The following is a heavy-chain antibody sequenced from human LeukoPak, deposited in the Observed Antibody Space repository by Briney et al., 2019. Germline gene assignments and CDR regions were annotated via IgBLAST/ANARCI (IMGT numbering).Heavy chain of an antibody. J-gene: IGHJ5*02. CDR3: AGGKVVVVVAAAASLNWFDP. CDR1: GGSISSSSYY. D-gene: IGHD2-15*01. V-gene: IGHV4-39*01. CDR2: NYYSGST. Sequence: PSETLSLTCTVSGGSISSSSYYWGWIRQPPGKGLEWIGSNYYSGSTYYNPSRKGRVTISVDTSKNQFSLKLSSVTAADTAVYYCAGGKVVVVVAAAASLNWFDPWGQGTLVTVSS.